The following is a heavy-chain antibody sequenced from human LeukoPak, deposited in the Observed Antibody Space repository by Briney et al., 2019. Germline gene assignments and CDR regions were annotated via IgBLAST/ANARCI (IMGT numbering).Heavy chain of an antibody. Sequence: SETLSLTCTVSGGSISSSSDYWGWIRQPPGKGLEWIGSIYYSGSTYYNPSLKSRVTISVDTSKNQFSLKLSSVTAADTAVYYCAREPRGTYCSSTSCYWFDPWGQGTLVTVSS. J-gene: IGHJ5*02. CDR3: AREPRGTYCSSTSCYWFDP. CDR2: IYYSGST. D-gene: IGHD2-2*01. V-gene: IGHV4-39*07. CDR1: GGSISSSSDY.